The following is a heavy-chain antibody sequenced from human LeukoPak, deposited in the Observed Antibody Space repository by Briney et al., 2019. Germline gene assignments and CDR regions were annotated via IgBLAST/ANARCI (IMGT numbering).Heavy chain of an antibody. CDR3: ASSLPAAIRY. CDR1: GYSISSGYY. Sequence: PSETLSLTCAVSGYSISSGYYWGWIRQPPGKGLEWIGSIYHSGSTYYNPSLKSRVTISVDTSKNQFSLKLSSVTAAVTAVYYCASSLPAAIRYWGQGTLVTVSS. D-gene: IGHD2-2*02. J-gene: IGHJ4*02. CDR2: IYHSGST. V-gene: IGHV4-38-2*01.